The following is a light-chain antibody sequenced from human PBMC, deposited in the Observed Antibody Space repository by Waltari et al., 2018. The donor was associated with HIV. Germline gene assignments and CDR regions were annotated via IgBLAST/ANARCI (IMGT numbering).Light chain of an antibody. CDR3: QQYGSSPRT. CDR1: QSVSSSY. CDR2: GAS. J-gene: IGKJ1*01. V-gene: IGKV3-20*01. Sequence: EIVLTQSPGTLSLSPGERATLPCRASQSVSSSYLAWYQQKPGQAPRLLIYGASGRATGIPDRFSGSGSETDYTLTISRLEPEDFAVYYCQQYGSSPRTFGQGTKVEIK.